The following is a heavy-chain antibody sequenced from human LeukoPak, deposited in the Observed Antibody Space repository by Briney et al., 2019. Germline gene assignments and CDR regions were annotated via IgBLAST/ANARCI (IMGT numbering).Heavy chain of an antibody. CDR3: ARDVGYYYDSSGYFPDAFDI. D-gene: IGHD3-22*01. CDR1: GGSISGYY. J-gene: IGHJ3*02. CDR2: IYYSGST. V-gene: IGHV4-59*01. Sequence: SETLSLTCTVSGGSISGYYWSWIRQPPGKGLEWIGYIYYSGSTNYNPSLKSRVTISVDTSKNQFSLKLSSVTAADTAVYYCARDVGYYYDSSGYFPDAFDIWGQGTMVTVSS.